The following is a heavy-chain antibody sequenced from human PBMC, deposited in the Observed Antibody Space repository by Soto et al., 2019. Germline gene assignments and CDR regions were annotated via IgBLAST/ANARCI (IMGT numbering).Heavy chain of an antibody. J-gene: IGHJ4*02. D-gene: IGHD2-15*01. CDR1: GYSFTSYW. Sequence: GESLKISCKGSGYSFTSYWIGWVRQMPGKGLEWMGIIYPGDSDTRYSPSFQGQVTISADKSISTAYLQWSSLKASDTAMYYCARPTYCSGGSCYEEPFDYWGQGTLVTVSS. CDR2: IYPGDSDT. V-gene: IGHV5-51*01. CDR3: ARPTYCSGGSCYEEPFDY.